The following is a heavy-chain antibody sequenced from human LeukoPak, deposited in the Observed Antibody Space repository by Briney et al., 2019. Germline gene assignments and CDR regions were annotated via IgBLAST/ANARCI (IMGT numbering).Heavy chain of an antibody. CDR2: IYYSGST. J-gene: IGHJ4*02. Sequence: SESLSLTCTVSGGSISSSSYYWGWIRQPPGKGLEWIGSIYYSGSTYYNPSLKSRVTISVDTSKNQFSLKLSSVTAADTAVYYCASGIAVAGKVYWGQGTLVTVSS. D-gene: IGHD6-19*01. CDR3: ASGIAVAGKVY. CDR1: GGSISSSSYY. V-gene: IGHV4-39*07.